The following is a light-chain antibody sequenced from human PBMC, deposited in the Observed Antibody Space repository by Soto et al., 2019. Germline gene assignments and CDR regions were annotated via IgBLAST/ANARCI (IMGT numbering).Light chain of an antibody. CDR2: WAS. CDR1: QSVLFSSNNKNH. CDR3: HQRQSWPRT. Sequence: DIVMTQSPYSLAVSLGERAAINCKSSQSVLFSSNNKNHLAWYQQKPGQPPQLIIYWASTRESGVPERFSGSGSGTDFTLTISDVQPEDFALYYCHQRQSWPRTFGQGTKVDIK. V-gene: IGKV4-1*01. J-gene: IGKJ1*01.